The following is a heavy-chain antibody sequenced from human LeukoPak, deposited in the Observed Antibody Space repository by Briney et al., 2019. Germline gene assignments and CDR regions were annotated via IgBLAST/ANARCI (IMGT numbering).Heavy chain of an antibody. CDR3: VGGDGREY. V-gene: IGHV3-21*01. CDR1: GFTFSSYT. Sequence: PGGSLRLSCAASGFTFSSYTMNWVRQAPGKGLEWVSSIDSRSSTMYYADSVKGRFTIFRDNAKNSLYLQMNSLRAEDTAVFYCVGGDGREYWGPGTLVTVSS. J-gene: IGHJ4*02. D-gene: IGHD5-24*01. CDR2: IDSRSSTM.